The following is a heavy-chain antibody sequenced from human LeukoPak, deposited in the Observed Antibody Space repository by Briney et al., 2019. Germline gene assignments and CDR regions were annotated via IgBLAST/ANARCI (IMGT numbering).Heavy chain of an antibody. V-gene: IGHV4-39*01. CDR1: GGSISSSHNY. Sequence: SETLSLTCTVSGGSISSSHNYWAWISQPPGKGLEWIGNIDYSGSTYYNPSLKSRVTISIDTSKSHFSLKLSSVTAADTAVYYCARQSGSHWFVPSIDYWGQGTLVTVSS. CDR2: IDYSGST. CDR3: ARQSGSHWFVPSIDY. D-gene: IGHD1-26*01. J-gene: IGHJ4*02.